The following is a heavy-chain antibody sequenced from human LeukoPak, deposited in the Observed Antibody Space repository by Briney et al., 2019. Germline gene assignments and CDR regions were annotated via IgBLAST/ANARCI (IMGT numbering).Heavy chain of an antibody. CDR3: AKARGEFFDY. Sequence: GRSLRLSCVASGFAFSQFPVHWVRQAPGKRLEWVAFISHDGGNKKYGDSVKGRFTISRDNSESTLYLQMNSLRAEDTAAYYCAKARGEFFDYWGQGTLVTVSS. D-gene: IGHD3-10*01. CDR1: GFAFSQFP. V-gene: IGHV3-30*18. CDR2: ISHDGGNK. J-gene: IGHJ4*02.